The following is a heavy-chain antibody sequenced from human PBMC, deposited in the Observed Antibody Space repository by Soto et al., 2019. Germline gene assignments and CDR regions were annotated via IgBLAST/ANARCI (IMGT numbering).Heavy chain of an antibody. CDR1: GFSFSSYA. D-gene: IGHD5-18*01. J-gene: IGHJ6*02. CDR2: IWHDGSTT. V-gene: IGHV3-33*01. Sequence: QEQLVESGGGVVQPGRSLRLSCAASGFSFSSYAMHWVRQAPGKGLEWVALIWHDGSTTSYADSVKGRFTISRDNSKNTHYLQMNNLRVEDTAVYYCARDVDTTKANYYYYGMDVWGRGTPVTVSS. CDR3: ARDVDTTKANYYYYGMDV.